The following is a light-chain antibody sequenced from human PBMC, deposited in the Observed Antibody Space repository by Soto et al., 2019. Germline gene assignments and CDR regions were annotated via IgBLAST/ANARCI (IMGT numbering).Light chain of an antibody. J-gene: IGKJ1*01. CDR2: AAS. CDR1: QSISSY. V-gene: IGKV1-39*01. CDR3: QQSYSTPQA. Sequence: DIPMTQSPSSLSASVGDRVTIPCRASQSISSYLNWYQQKPGKAPKLLIYAASSLQSGVPSRFSGSGSGTDFTLTISSLQPEDFATYYCQQSYSTPQAFGQGTKV.